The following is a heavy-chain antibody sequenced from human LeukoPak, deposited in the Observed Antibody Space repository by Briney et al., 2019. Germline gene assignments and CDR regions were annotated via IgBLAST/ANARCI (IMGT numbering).Heavy chain of an antibody. J-gene: IGHJ4*02. V-gene: IGHV4-34*01. CDR3: ARVRATGAHDC. D-gene: IGHD7-27*01. Sequence: SETLSLTCAVYGRSFSGYYWSWIRQPPGKGLEWIGEINHSGSTNYNPSLKSRVTISVDTSKNQFSLKLSSVTAADTAVYYCARVRATGAHDCWGQGTLVTVSS. CDR1: GRSFSGYY. CDR2: INHSGST.